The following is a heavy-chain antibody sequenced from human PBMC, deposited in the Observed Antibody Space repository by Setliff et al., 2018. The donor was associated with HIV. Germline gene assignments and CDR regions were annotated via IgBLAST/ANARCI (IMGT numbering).Heavy chain of an antibody. V-gene: IGHV4-39*07. CDR1: GGSITTTNYY. J-gene: IGHJ4*02. Sequence: SETLSLTCTVSGGSITTTNYYWGWVRQSPGKGLEWIGVIYYRGSAYYNLSLQSRVTLSVDTSKNSFSQHLTSVTAADTAVYFCARARGPPLPVLDFWGQGTLVTVSS. D-gene: IGHD3-10*01. CDR3: ARARGPPLPVLDF. CDR2: IYYRGSA.